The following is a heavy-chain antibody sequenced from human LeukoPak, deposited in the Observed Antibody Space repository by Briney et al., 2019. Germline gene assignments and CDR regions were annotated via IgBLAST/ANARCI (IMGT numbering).Heavy chain of an antibody. CDR1: GFTFNSYW. Sequence: GGSLRLSCAASGFTFNSYWMSWVRQAPGKGLEWVANVQQDGSEKYYVDSVRGRFTISRDNARNSLYLQMNSLRAEDTAVYYCATTLNIATAAYFWGQGTLVTVSS. V-gene: IGHV3-7*01. D-gene: IGHD6-13*01. J-gene: IGHJ4*02. CDR3: ATTLNIATAAYF. CDR2: VQQDGSEK.